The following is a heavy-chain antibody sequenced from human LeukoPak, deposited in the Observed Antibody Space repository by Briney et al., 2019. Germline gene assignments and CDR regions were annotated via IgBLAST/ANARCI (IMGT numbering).Heavy chain of an antibody. V-gene: IGHV3-23*01. D-gene: IGHD3-10*01. CDR3: ASRNYYIDH. J-gene: IGHJ4*02. Sequence: GGSLRLSCAASGLSFSTYTMTWVRQAPGKGLEWVSGITDSGKPCYADSVKGRFTISRDNSKSTLYLQINRLRAEDTAVYYGASRNYYIDHWGQGALVTVSS. CDR2: ITDSGKP. CDR1: GLSFSTYT.